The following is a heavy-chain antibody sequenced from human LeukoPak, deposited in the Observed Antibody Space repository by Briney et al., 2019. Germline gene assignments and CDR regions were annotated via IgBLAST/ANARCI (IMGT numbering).Heavy chain of an antibody. V-gene: IGHV3-48*01. Sequence: PGGSLRLSCAASGFTFSRYIMNSVRQAPGKGVKGVSYISRSSSTIYYADSVKGRFTISRDNAKNSLYLQMNSLRAEDTAVYYCARGIQLWLGYFDYWGQGTLVTVSS. D-gene: IGHD5-18*01. CDR2: ISRSSSTI. CDR1: GFTFSRYI. CDR3: ARGIQLWLGYFDY. J-gene: IGHJ4*02.